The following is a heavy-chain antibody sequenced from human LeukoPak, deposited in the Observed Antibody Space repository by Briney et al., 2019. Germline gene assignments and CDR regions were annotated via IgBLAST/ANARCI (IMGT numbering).Heavy chain of an antibody. D-gene: IGHD1-26*01. J-gene: IGHJ4*02. CDR3: AKVAVGATDGDY. Sequence: PGGSLRLSCAASGFTFSSYGMHWVRQAPGKGLEWVAVISYDGSNKNYADSVKGRFTISRDNSKNTLYLQMNSLRAEDTAVYYCAKVAVGATDGDYWGQGTLVTVSS. V-gene: IGHV3-30*18. CDR1: GFTFSSYG. CDR2: ISYDGSNK.